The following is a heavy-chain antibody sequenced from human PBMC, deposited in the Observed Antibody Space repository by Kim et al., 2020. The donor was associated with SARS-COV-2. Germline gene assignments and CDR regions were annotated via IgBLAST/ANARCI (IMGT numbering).Heavy chain of an antibody. CDR3: ARVGMGDFWSGWRPGKFDP. Sequence: ASVKVSCKASGYTFTSYYMHWVRQAPGQGLEWMGIINPSGGSTSYAQKFQGRVTMTRDTSTSTVYMELSSLRSEDTAVYYCARVGMGDFWSGWRPGKFDPWGQGTLVTVSS. V-gene: IGHV1-46*01. J-gene: IGHJ5*02. CDR1: GYTFTSYY. CDR2: INPSGGST. D-gene: IGHD3-3*01.